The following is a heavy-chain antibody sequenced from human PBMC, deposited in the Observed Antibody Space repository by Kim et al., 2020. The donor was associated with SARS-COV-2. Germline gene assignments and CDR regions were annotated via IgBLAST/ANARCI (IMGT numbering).Heavy chain of an antibody. CDR2: ITPMFGTA. Sequence: SVKVSCKASGGTFSTNAISWVRQAPGQGLEWMGGITPMFGTANYAQKFQGRVTITADKSTSTAYMELSSLRSEDTAVYYCARVERYSGYDFWGDFDYWGQGTLVTVSS. V-gene: IGHV1-69*06. CDR1: GGTFSTNA. D-gene: IGHD5-12*01. J-gene: IGHJ4*02. CDR3: ARVERYSGYDFWGDFDY.